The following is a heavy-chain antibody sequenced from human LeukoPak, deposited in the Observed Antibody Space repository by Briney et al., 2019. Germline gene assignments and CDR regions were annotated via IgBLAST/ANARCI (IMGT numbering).Heavy chain of an antibody. D-gene: IGHD4-11*01. V-gene: IGHV4-59*01. CDR3: ARNNYVTHFYGLDV. CDR2: IYYSGST. CDR1: GGSINSYY. J-gene: IGHJ6*02. Sequence: SETLSLTCTVSGGSINSYYWSWIRQPPGKGLEWIAYIYYSGSTNYNPSLKRRVTISVDTPKNQFSLKLSSVTAADTAVYFCARNNYVTHFYGLDVWGQGTTVTVSS.